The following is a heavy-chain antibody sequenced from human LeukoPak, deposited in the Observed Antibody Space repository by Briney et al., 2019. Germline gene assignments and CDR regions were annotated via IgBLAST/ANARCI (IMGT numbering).Heavy chain of an antibody. V-gene: IGHV3-7*01. D-gene: IGHD5-12*01. Sequence: PGGSLRLSCAASGFTLSHYWMSWVRQAPGKGLEWVAIINQDGREKHYVDSVKGRFTISRDNAKDSLYLQMNSLRAEDTALYYCAVATRSFLPDYCWGQGTLVTVSS. CDR2: INQDGREK. CDR1: GFTLSHYW. CDR3: AVATRSFLPDYC. J-gene: IGHJ4*02.